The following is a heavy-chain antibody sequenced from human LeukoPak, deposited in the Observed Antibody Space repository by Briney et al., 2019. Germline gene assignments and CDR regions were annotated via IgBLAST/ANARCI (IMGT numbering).Heavy chain of an antibody. J-gene: IGHJ4*02. CDR2: ISVIGGIT. V-gene: IGHV3-23*01. CDR3: AKGSGPLQYYFDY. CDR1: GFTFSSYA. Sequence: GGSLRLSCADSGFTFSSYAMRWVRQAPGKGLEWVSAISVIGGITYYADSVKGRFPISRDNSKTTLYLQMNSLRAEDTAVYYCAKGSGPLQYYFDYWGQGTLVTVSS. D-gene: IGHD2-15*01.